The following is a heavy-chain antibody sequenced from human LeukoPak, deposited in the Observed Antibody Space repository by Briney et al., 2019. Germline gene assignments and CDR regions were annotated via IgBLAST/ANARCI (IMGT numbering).Heavy chain of an antibody. Sequence: GGSLRLSCAASGFTFSSYGMHWVRQAPGKGLEWVAVISSDGNNKNYVDSVKGRFTFSRDNSKNTLYLQMNSLRVEDTAVYYCAKGNDIGGYYYPHFDYWGQGTLVTVSS. CDR2: ISSDGNNK. CDR1: GFTFSSYG. J-gene: IGHJ4*02. CDR3: AKGNDIGGYYYPHFDY. D-gene: IGHD3-22*01. V-gene: IGHV3-30*18.